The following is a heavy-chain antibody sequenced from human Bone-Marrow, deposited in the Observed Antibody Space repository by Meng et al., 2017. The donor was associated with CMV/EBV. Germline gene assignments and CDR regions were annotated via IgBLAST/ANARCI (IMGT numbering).Heavy chain of an antibody. CDR3: ATDNAERCLQYTYDGIDV. J-gene: IGHJ6*02. CDR2: IKRNPGGGTT. V-gene: IGHV3-15*01. CDR1: GFTFSNAW. D-gene: IGHD3-3*01. Sequence: GESLKISCAASGFTFSNAWMSWVRQAPGKGLEWVGRIKRNPGGGTTEFAAHVKGRFTISRDESKNTLYMQRSSMKTEETTVYDCATDNAERCLQYTYDGIDVWGQGTTVTVSS.